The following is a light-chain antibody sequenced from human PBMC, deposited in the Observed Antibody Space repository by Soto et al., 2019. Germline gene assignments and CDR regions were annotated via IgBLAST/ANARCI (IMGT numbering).Light chain of an antibody. CDR3: QQSYSTPPT. V-gene: IGKV1-39*01. Sequence: DIQMTQSPSSLSASVGDRVTITCRASQNISSYLNWYQQKPGKAPKLLIYAASSLQSGVPSRFSGGGSGTDFTLTISSLQPEDFATYYCQQSYSTPPTFGQGTKVEIK. CDR1: QNISSY. J-gene: IGKJ1*01. CDR2: AAS.